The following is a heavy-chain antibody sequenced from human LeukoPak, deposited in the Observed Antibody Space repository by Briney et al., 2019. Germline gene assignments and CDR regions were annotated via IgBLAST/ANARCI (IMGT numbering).Heavy chain of an antibody. CDR3: ARDATYYYDSSGMGFDY. D-gene: IGHD3-22*01. Sequence: SETLSLTCTVSGGSISSSSYYWGWIRQPPGKGLEWIGSIYYSGSTYYNPSLKSRVTISVDTSKNQFSLKLSSVTAADTAVYYCARDATYYYDSSGMGFDYWGQGTLVTVSS. CDR2: IYYSGST. V-gene: IGHV4-39*07. CDR1: GGSISSSSYY. J-gene: IGHJ4*02.